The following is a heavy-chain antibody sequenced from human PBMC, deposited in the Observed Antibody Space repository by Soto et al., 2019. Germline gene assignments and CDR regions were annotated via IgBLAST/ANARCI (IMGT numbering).Heavy chain of an antibody. J-gene: IGHJ4*02. CDR2: IVVGSGNT. V-gene: IGHV1-58*01. Sequence: SVKVSCKASGFTFTISAVQWVRKARGQRLEWIGWIVVGSGNTNYAQKFQERVTITRDTSTSTVYMELSSLRSEDTAVYYCERRLQLRKGWAFDYWGQGTLVTVSS. D-gene: IGHD1-7*01. CDR3: ERRLQLRKGWAFDY. CDR1: GFTFTISA.